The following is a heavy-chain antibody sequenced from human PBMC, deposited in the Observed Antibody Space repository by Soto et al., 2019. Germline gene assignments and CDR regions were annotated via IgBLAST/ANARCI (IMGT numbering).Heavy chain of an antibody. CDR2: ISHSGIT. J-gene: IGHJ4*02. D-gene: IGHD3-22*01. CDR1: GDSISRSNW. CDR3: ASVRYDRSGFDH. V-gene: IGHV4-4*02. Sequence: QVQLQESGPGLVRPSGALSVTCAVSGDSISRSNWWSWVRQSPGKGLEWIGEISHSGITNYNPSLTSRVTISGDKSKNQLSLKLTSVTAADTAVYYCASVRYDRSGFDHWGQGTLVSVSS.